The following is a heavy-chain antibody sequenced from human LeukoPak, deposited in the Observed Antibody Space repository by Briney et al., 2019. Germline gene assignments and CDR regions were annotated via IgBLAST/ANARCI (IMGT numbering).Heavy chain of an antibody. Sequence: SETLSLTCTVSGGSISSYYWSWIRQPPAQGLEWIGYIYYSWSTNYNPSLKSRVTILVDTSKNQFSLKLSSVTAADTAVYYCARGPNSDNYYYYYYMDVWGKGTTVTVSS. V-gene: IGHV4-59*01. CDR2: IYYSWST. CDR1: GGSISSYY. CDR3: ARGPNSDNYYYYYYMDV. D-gene: IGHD3-9*01. J-gene: IGHJ6*03.